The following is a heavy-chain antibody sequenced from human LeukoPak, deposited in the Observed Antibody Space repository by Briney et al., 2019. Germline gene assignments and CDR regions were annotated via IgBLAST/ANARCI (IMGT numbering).Heavy chain of an antibody. CDR3: AKGSYYDSSGSFYFDY. CDR2: ISGSGDNT. Sequence: PGGSLRLSCAASGFTFSRYAMSWVRQAPGKGLEWVSGISGSGDNTYYADSVKGRFTISRDNSKNTLYVQVNSLGTEDTAAYYCAKGSYYDSSGSFYFDYWGQGTLVTVSS. J-gene: IGHJ4*02. V-gene: IGHV3-23*01. CDR1: GFTFSRYA. D-gene: IGHD3-22*01.